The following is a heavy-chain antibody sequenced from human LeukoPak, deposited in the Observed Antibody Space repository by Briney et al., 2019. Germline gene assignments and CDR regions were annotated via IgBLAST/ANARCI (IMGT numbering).Heavy chain of an antibody. J-gene: IGHJ4*02. CDR2: IYYSGST. CDR1: GXSISSGGYY. Sequence: PSQTLSLTCTVSGXSISSGGYYWSWIRQHPGKGLEWIGYIYYSGSTYYNPSLKSRVTISVDTSKNQFSLKLSSVTAADTAVYYCARYVLAADKYYFDYWGQGTLVTVSS. D-gene: IGHD2-15*01. CDR3: ARYVLAADKYYFDY. V-gene: IGHV4-31*03.